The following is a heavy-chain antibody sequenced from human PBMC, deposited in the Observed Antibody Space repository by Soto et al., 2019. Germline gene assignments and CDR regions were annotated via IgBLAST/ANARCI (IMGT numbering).Heavy chain of an antibody. CDR1: GFTFSSYA. Sequence: GGSLRLSCAASGFTFSSYAMHWVRQAPGKGLEWVAVISYDGSNKYYADSVKGRFTISRDNSKNTLYLQMNSLRAEDTAVYYCASDLGEQLAPEEFDPWGQGTLVTVSS. J-gene: IGHJ5*02. D-gene: IGHD6-6*01. CDR2: ISYDGSNK. CDR3: ASDLGEQLAPEEFDP. V-gene: IGHV3-30-3*01.